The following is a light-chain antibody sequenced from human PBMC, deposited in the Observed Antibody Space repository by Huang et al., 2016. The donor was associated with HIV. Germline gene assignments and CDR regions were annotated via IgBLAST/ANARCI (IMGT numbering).Light chain of an antibody. V-gene: IGKV4-1*01. CDR2: WAS. CDR3: QQYYATPYT. Sequence: DIVMTQSPDSLAVSLGERATLNCTSSQSLLYTSTNKNFLAWYQQKARQPPKLLMYWASTRESGVPDRFRGSGSGTEFSLTVGSLQAEDVAIYYCQQYYATPYTFGQGTKLEIK. J-gene: IGKJ2*01. CDR1: QSLLYTSTNKNF.